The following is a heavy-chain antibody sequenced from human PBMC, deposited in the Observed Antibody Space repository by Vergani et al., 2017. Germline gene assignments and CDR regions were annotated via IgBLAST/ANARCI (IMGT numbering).Heavy chain of an antibody. J-gene: IGHJ6*02. CDR1: GFTFDDYA. Sequence: EVQLVESGGGVVQPGGSLRLSCAASGFTFDDYAMHWVRQAPGKGLEWVSGISWNSGSIGYADSVKGRFTISRDNAKNSLYLQMNSLRAEDTALYYCARFLTGTTIYYYYGMDVWGQGTTVTVSS. D-gene: IGHD1-20*01. V-gene: IGHV3-9*01. CDR3: ARFLTGTTIYYYYGMDV. CDR2: ISWNSGSI.